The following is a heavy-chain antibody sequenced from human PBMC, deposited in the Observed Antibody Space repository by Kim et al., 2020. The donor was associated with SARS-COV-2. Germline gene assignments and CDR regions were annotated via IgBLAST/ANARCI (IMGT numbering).Heavy chain of an antibody. CDR2: INHSGST. Sequence: SETLSLTCAVYGGSFSGYYWRWIRKPPGKGPEWIWEINHSGSTNYNPSLKSRATVSLDTSKHQFSLSLSYVTSADTAVYYCASGPVDVDCMDVWGHGTTV. CDR3: ASGPVDVDCMDV. J-gene: IGHJ6*02. V-gene: IGHV4-34*01. CDR1: GGSFSGYY. D-gene: IGHD5-12*01.